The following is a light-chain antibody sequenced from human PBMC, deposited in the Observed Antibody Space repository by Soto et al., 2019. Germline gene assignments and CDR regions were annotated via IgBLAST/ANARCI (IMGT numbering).Light chain of an antibody. CDR3: SSYAGRSMYV. CDR1: SSDVGTYDY. J-gene: IGLJ1*01. Sequence: QSGLAEPPSASGYPGQSVTFSCTGTSSDVGTYDYVSWYQQYPGKAPKLLIYGVTRRPSGVPDRFSGYKYGNTAALTVSGLQAEDEAYYYCSSYAGRSMYVFGTGTKVT. CDR2: GVT. V-gene: IGLV2-8*01.